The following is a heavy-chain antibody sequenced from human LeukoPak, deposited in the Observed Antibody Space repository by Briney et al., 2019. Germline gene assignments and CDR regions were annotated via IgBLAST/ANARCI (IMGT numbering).Heavy chain of an antibody. J-gene: IGHJ3*02. CDR1: GFTFSSYS. D-gene: IGHD2-2*01. CDR2: ISSSSSYI. Sequence: GGSLRLSCAASGFTFSSYSMNWVRQAPGKGLEWVSSISSSSSYIYYADSVKGRFTISRGNAKNSLYLQMNSLRAEDTAVYYCARRVGYQLLMDAFDIWGQGTMVTVSS. V-gene: IGHV3-21*01. CDR3: ARRVGYQLLMDAFDI.